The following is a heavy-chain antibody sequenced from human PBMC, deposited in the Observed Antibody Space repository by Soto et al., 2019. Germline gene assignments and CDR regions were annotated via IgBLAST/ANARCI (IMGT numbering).Heavy chain of an antibody. J-gene: IGHJ6*02. CDR2: IMPVFRTP. CDR1: GGTFSNSA. CDR3: ARDKDRLQLGGNYYYIMDV. D-gene: IGHD4-4*01. V-gene: IGHV1-69*12. Sequence: QVQLEQSGAEVKEPGSSVKVSCKASGGTFSNSAISWVRQAPGQGLEWMGGIMPVFRTPDYAQKFQGRVTITADESXTXAXXELSGLRSEDTAVYYCARDKDRLQLGGNYYYIMDVWGQGTTVTVSS.